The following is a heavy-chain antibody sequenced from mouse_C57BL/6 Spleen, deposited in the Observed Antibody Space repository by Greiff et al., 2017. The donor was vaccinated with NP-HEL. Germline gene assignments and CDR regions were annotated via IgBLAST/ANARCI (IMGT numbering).Heavy chain of an antibody. Sequence: VKLMESGPELVKPGASVKISCKASGYAFSSSWMNWVKQRPGKGLEWIGRIYPGDGDTNYNGKFKGKATLTADKSSSTAYMQLSSLTSEDSAVYFCARSYPYYFDYWGQGTTLTVSS. V-gene: IGHV1-82*01. D-gene: IGHD2-10*01. J-gene: IGHJ2*01. CDR3: ARSYPYYFDY. CDR2: IYPGDGDT. CDR1: GYAFSSSW.